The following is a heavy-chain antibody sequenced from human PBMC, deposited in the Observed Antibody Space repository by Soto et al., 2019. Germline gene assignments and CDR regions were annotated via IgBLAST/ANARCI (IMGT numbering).Heavy chain of an antibody. CDR2: INPNSGGT. D-gene: IGHD6-19*01. CDR3: ARVGVIAVAGGPPVGPFDY. J-gene: IGHJ4*02. Sequence: ASVKVSCKASGYTFTGYYMHWVRQAPGQGLECMGWINPNSGGTNYAQKFQGRVTMTRDTSISTAYMELSRLRSEDTAVYYCARVGVIAVAGGPPVGPFDYWGQGTLVTVSS. V-gene: IGHV1-2*02. CDR1: GYTFTGYY.